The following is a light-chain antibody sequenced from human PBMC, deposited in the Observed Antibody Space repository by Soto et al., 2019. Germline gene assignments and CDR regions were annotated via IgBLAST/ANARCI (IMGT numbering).Light chain of an antibody. CDR1: QGIRDA. CDR3: LQHNSYPQT. V-gene: IGKV1-17*01. CDR2: DAS. Sequence: DIQMTQSPSSLSASVGDRVTITCRASQGIRDALGWYQQKPGQAPKRLIYDASSLRSGVPSRFSGSGSGTEFTLTISSLQPEDFATYYCLQHNSYPQTFGQGTKVEIK. J-gene: IGKJ1*01.